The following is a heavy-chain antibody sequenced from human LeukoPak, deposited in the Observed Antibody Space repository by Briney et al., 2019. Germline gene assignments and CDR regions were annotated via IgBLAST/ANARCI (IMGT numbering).Heavy chain of an antibody. CDR1: GGSISSSYW. D-gene: IGHD6-19*01. CDR3: ASKWLVLNY. V-gene: IGHV4-4*02. CDR2: IYHSGST. Sequence: SGTLSLTCAVSGGSISSSYWWSWVRQPPGKGLEWIGEIYHSGSTNYIPSLKSRVTISVDKSKNQFSLRLSSVIAADTAVYYCASKWLVLNYWGQGTLVTVSS. J-gene: IGHJ4*02.